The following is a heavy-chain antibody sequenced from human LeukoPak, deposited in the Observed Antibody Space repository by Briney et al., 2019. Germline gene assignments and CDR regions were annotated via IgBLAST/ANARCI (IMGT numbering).Heavy chain of an antibody. Sequence: GGSLRLSCAASPGITFSDYWMNWVRQAPGKGLEWVAIIRQDGRETLYLDSVRGRFTVSRDNAKSSVYLEINSLRAEDTAVYYCVGGIGWQPDYWGQGTLVTVSS. CDR1: PGITFSDYW. CDR3: VGGIGWQPDY. D-gene: IGHD6-19*01. CDR2: IRQDGRET. J-gene: IGHJ4*02. V-gene: IGHV3-7*03.